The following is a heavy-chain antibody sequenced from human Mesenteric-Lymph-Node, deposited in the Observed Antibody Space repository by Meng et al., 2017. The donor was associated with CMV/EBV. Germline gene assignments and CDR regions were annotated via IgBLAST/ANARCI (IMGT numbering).Heavy chain of an antibody. J-gene: IGHJ6*02. CDR1: GFAFSSYG. Sequence: GESLKISCAVSGFAFSSYGMHWVRQAPGKGLEWVSYISSSGSTIYYADSVQGRFTISSNNAKHSLYLQMNSLRAEDTAVYYCVRQDVVVGRPNYSYYRMDVWGQGTTVTVSS. CDR2: ISSSGSTI. D-gene: IGHD2-21*01. V-gene: IGHV3-48*04. CDR3: VRQDVVVGRPNYSYYRMDV.